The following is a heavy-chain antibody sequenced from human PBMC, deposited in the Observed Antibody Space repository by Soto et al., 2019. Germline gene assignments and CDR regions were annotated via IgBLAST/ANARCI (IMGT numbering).Heavy chain of an antibody. CDR2: INSDGSST. D-gene: IGHD6-6*01. CDR3: ARRARPDFYYMDV. J-gene: IGHJ6*03. V-gene: IGHV3-74*01. Sequence: GGSLRLSCAASGFTFSSYWMHWVRQAPGKGLVYVSGINSDGSSTNYADSVKGRFTISRDNSKNTVYLQMGSLRAEDMAVYYCARRARPDFYYMDVWGKGTTVTVSS. CDR1: GFTFSSYW.